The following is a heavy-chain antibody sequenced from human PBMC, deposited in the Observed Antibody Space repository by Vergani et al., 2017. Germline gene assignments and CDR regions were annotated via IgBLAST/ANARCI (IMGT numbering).Heavy chain of an antibody. Sequence: QVRLQESGPGLVKPSETLSLTCSVSGGSMSGHLWSWSRQPPGKELGWIGYMYHSGSTNYNPSLETRVTITGDTSKNRFSLKLNSVTYADTAVYYCGIVANFYGWGSRLLDLWGQGILVTVSS. D-gene: IGHD3-10*01. J-gene: IGHJ4*01. V-gene: IGHV4-59*11. CDR2: MYHSGST. CDR1: GGSMSGHL. CDR3: GIVANFYGWGSRLLDL.